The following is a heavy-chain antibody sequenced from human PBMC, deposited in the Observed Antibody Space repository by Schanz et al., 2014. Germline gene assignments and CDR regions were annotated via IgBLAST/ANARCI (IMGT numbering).Heavy chain of an antibody. CDR2: IYHTGST. J-gene: IGHJ2*01. CDR1: GGSFSGYY. Sequence: QVQLQQWGAGLLKPSETLSLTCGVFGGSFSGYYWSWIRQPPGKGLEWTGEIYHTGSTNYNPSLKSRVTISVDTSKNQFSLTLTSLTAADTAVYYCARDTTWRLDLWGRGTLVTVSS. V-gene: IGHV4-34*01. CDR3: ARDTTWRLDL. D-gene: IGHD1-1*01.